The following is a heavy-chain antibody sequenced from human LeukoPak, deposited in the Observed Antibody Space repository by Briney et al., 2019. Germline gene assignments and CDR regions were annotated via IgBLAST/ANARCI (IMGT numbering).Heavy chain of an antibody. Sequence: GGSLRLSCAASRFTLDSRGMHWVRQAPGKGLEWVAVISYDGSNKYYADSVKGRFTISRDNSKNTLYLQMDSLRAEDTAVYYCARDYDIFTGYSNGYYFDYWGQGTLVPVSS. CDR2: ISYDGSNK. D-gene: IGHD3-9*01. J-gene: IGHJ4*02. CDR3: ARDYDIFTGYSNGYYFDY. CDR1: RFTLDSRG. V-gene: IGHV3-30*03.